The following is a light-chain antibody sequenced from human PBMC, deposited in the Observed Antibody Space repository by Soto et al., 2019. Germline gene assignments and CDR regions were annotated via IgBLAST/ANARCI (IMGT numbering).Light chain of an antibody. V-gene: IGKV1-5*03. CDR3: QHYNSYPGT. Sequence: DIQMTQSPSTLSASVGDRVTITCRASQSISSWLAWYQQKPGKAPKLLIYKASSLEGRVPSRFSGSGSGTEFTLTISSLQPDDFATYYCQHYNSYPGTFGPGTKVDIK. J-gene: IGKJ3*01. CDR2: KAS. CDR1: QSISSW.